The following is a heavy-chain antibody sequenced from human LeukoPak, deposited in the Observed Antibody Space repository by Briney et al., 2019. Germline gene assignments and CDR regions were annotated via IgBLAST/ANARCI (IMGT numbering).Heavy chain of an antibody. V-gene: IGHV4-34*01. D-gene: IGHD1-1*01. J-gene: IGHJ4*02. CDR2: INQSGST. CDR1: GGSFSDYD. CDR3: ARYVPVKTGTTRASFDY. Sequence: SETLSLTCAVYGGSFSDYDWSWIRQPPGRGLEWIGEINQSGSTNCAPSLKSRVSMSIDTSKSQFSLNLRSVTAADTAVYYCARYVPVKTGTTRASFDYWGQGALVTVSS.